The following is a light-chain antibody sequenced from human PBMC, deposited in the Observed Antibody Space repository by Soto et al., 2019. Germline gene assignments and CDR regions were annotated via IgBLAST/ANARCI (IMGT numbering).Light chain of an antibody. V-gene: IGKV3-20*01. CDR3: QQYNSYYT. Sequence: EIVLTQSPGTLSLSPGERATLSCRASQSLTNSRLAWYQQKPGQAPKVLIYGGSNRATGIPDRFSGSGSGTDFTLTISSLQPDDFATYYCQQYNSYYTFGQGTKVEIK. CDR2: GGS. CDR1: QSLTNSR. J-gene: IGKJ2*01.